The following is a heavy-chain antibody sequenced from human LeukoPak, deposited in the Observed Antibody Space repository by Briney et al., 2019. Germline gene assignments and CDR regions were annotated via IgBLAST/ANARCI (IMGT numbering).Heavy chain of an antibody. CDR1: GGSISSSSYY. CDR2: IYYSGST. Sequence: SETLSLTCTVSGGSISSSSYYWGWIRQPPGKGLEWIGSIYYSGSTYYNPSLKSRVTISVDTSKNQFSLKLSSVTAADTAVYYCARDRISEDSSSWLGYFQHWGQGTLVTVSS. CDR3: ARDRISEDSSSWLGYFQH. D-gene: IGHD6-13*01. J-gene: IGHJ1*01. V-gene: IGHV4-39*02.